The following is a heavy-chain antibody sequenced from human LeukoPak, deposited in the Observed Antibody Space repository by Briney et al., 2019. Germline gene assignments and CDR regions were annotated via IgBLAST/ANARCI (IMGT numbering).Heavy chain of an antibody. CDR3: ARDHGWYEIDY. CDR1: GYTFTSYA. Sequence: ASVKVSCKASGYTFTSYAMHWVRQAPGQRLEWMGWINAGNGNTKYSQKFQGRVTITRDTSASTAYMELSSLRSEDAAVYYCARDHGWYEIDYWGQGTLVTVSS. V-gene: IGHV1-3*01. CDR2: INAGNGNT. D-gene: IGHD6-19*01. J-gene: IGHJ4*02.